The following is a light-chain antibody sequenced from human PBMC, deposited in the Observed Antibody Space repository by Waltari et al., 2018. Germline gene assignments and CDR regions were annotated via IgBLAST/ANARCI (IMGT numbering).Light chain of an antibody. CDR1: ISNIGAGYD. CDR3: QSYDNSLRGVV. J-gene: IGLJ2*01. V-gene: IGLV1-40*01. CDR2: GYN. Sequence: QSVLTQPPSVSGAPGQRVTISCTGSISNIGAGYDVDWYQQLPGTAPKLLIYGYNSRPAGVPDRFSASKSGTSASLAITGLQAGDEGDYHCQSYDNSLRGVVFGGGTRLTVL.